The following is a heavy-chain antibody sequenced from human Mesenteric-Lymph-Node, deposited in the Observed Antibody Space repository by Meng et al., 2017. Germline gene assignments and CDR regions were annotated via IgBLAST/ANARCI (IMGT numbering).Heavy chain of an antibody. Sequence: GGSLRLSCAASGFTFSNNWMAWVRQAPGKGLEWVATVKYDGSATSYVDSVKGRFTVSRDNTKNSLFLQMNSLRAEDTALYYCATDRRASAGSYWGQGTLVTVSS. CDR3: ATDRRASAGSY. V-gene: IGHV3-7*01. CDR2: VKYDGSAT. D-gene: IGHD6-13*01. J-gene: IGHJ4*02. CDR1: GFTFSNNW.